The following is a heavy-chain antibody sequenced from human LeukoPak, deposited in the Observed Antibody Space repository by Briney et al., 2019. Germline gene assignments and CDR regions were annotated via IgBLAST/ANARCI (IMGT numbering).Heavy chain of an antibody. J-gene: IGHJ4*02. Sequence: GGSLRLSCAASGFTFNSYWMSWVRQAPGKGLEWVANIKQDGSEKYYVDSVKGRFTISRDNAKNSLYLQMNSLRAEDTAVYYCAAMTSVTTGDYWGQGTLVTVSS. CDR3: AAMTSVTTGDY. V-gene: IGHV3-7*01. CDR1: GFTFNSYW. CDR2: IKQDGSEK. D-gene: IGHD4-11*01.